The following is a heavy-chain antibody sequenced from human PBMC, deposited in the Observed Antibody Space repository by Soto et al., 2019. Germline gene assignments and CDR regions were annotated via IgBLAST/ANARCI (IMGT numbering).Heavy chain of an antibody. CDR1: GLTFSSYS. J-gene: IGHJ3*02. CDR3: ARENCGGDCYSEQADAFDI. Sequence: GGSLRLSCAASGLTFSSYSMNWVRQAPGKGLEWVSSISSSSSYIYYADSVKGRFTISRDNAKNSLYLQMNSLRAEDTAVYYCARENCGGDCYSEQADAFDIWGQGTMVTVSS. V-gene: IGHV3-21*01. CDR2: ISSSSSYI. D-gene: IGHD2-21*02.